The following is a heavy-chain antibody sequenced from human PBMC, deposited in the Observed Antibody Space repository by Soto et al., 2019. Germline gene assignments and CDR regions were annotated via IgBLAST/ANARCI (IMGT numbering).Heavy chain of an antibody. CDR3: ARVWGGAFDF. CDR1: GGSIGSYY. J-gene: IGHJ3*01. V-gene: IGHV4-59*01. D-gene: IGHD3-10*01. CDR2: IYYSGST. Sequence: PSETLSLTCTVSGGSIGSYYWSWIRQPPGKGLEWIGYIYYSGSTNYNPSLKSRVTISVDTSKNQFSLNLSSVTAADTAVYYCARVWGGAFDFWGQGTMVTVSS.